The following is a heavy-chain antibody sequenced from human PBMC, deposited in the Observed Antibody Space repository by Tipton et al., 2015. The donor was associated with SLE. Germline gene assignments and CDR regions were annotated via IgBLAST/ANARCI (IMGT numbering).Heavy chain of an antibody. CDR2: IYSSGST. Sequence: TLSLTCAVSGYSITSGYYWSWVRQPAGKGLEWIGQIYSSGSTNYNPSLNSRVTITMDTSKNHFSLWLSSVTAADTAVYYCASLRRGTFDYWGQGTLVTVSS. V-gene: IGHV4-61*09. CDR1: GYSITSGYY. D-gene: IGHD3-10*01. J-gene: IGHJ4*02. CDR3: ASLRRGTFDY.